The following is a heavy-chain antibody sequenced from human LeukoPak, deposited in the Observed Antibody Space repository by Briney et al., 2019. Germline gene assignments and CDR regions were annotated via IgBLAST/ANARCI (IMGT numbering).Heavy chain of an antibody. J-gene: IGHJ4*02. D-gene: IGHD3-10*01. CDR3: ARDSEYGSGSPDY. Sequence: SETLSLTCTVSGGSISSGGYYWSWIRQHPGKGLEWIGYIYYSGSTYYNPSLKSRVTISVDTSKNQFSLKLSSVTAADTAVYYCARDSEYGSGSPDYWGQGTLVTVSS. V-gene: IGHV4-31*03. CDR1: GGSISSGGYY. CDR2: IYYSGST.